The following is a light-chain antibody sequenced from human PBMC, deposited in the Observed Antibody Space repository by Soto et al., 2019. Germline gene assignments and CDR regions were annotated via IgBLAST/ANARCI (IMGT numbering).Light chain of an antibody. J-gene: IGKJ4*01. CDR1: QSVSSN. V-gene: IGKV3-11*01. Sequence: EIVLTQSPATLSLSAGERATLSCRASQSVSSNLAWYQQKPGQAPRLLIYDASNRATDIPARFSGSGSGTDFTLTISSLEPEDFAVYFCQQRINWPLTFGGGTKVEIK. CDR2: DAS. CDR3: QQRINWPLT.